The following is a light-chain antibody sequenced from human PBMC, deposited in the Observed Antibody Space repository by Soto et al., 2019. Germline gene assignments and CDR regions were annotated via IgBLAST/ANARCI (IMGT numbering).Light chain of an antibody. J-gene: IGKJ1*01. CDR2: GAS. CDR3: QQHNNWPRT. V-gene: IGKV3-15*01. CDR1: HSVSSN. Sequence: EIVMTQSPATLSVSPGERATLSCRASHSVSSNLAWYQQKPGQAPRLLIYGASTRATGIPARFSGSGSGTEFTLTISSLQSEDFAVYYCQQHNNWPRTFGQGTKVEIK.